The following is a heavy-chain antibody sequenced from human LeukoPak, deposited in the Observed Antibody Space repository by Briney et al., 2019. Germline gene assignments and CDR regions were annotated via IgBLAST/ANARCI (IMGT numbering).Heavy chain of an antibody. J-gene: IGHJ2*01. Sequence: SVKVSCKASGGTFSSYAISWVRQAPGQGLEWMGGIIPIFGTANYAQKFQGRVTITADESTSTAYMELSSLRSEDTAVYYCASSPFWIAVAAVYWYFDLWGRGTLVTVSS. V-gene: IGHV1-69*13. CDR2: IIPIFGTA. CDR1: GGTFSSYA. CDR3: ASSPFWIAVAAVYWYFDL. D-gene: IGHD6-19*01.